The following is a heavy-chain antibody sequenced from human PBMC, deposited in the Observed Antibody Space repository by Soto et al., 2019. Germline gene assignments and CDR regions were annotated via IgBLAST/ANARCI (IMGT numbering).Heavy chain of an antibody. CDR2: IIPIFGTA. V-gene: IGHV1-69*12. CDR3: ARSLTWIQLCTYYYYGMDV. J-gene: IGHJ6*02. D-gene: IGHD5-18*01. Sequence: QVQLVQSGAEVKKPGSSVKVSCKASGGTFSSYAISWVRQAPGQGLEWMGGIIPIFGTANYAQKFQGRVTITADESTSTAYMELSSLRSEDTAVYYCARSLTWIQLCTYYYYGMDVWGQGTTITVSS. CDR1: GGTFSSYA.